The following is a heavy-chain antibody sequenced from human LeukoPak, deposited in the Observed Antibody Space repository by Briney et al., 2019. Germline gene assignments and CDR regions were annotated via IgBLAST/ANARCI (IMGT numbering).Heavy chain of an antibody. CDR2: IRSKAYGGTT. Sequence: GGSLRLSCAASGFRFSDYAMSWFRQAPGKGLEWVGFIRSKAYGGTTEYAASVKGRFTISRDDSKSIAYLQMNSLKTEDTAVYYCTRDNLGYSGYGDFDYWGQGTLVTVSS. CDR1: GFRFSDYA. J-gene: IGHJ4*02. V-gene: IGHV3-49*03. CDR3: TRDNLGYSGYGDFDY. D-gene: IGHD5-12*01.